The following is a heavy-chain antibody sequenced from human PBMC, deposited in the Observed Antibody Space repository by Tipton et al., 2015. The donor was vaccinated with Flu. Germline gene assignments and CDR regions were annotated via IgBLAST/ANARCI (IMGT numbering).Heavy chain of an antibody. J-gene: IGHJ4*02. CDR2: IKQDGSAK. CDR1: GFTFSSYW. V-gene: IGHV3-7*04. D-gene: IGHD4-17*01. Sequence: SLRLSCAASGFTFSSYWMSWVRQAPGRGLEWVANIKQDGSAKDYVDSVEGRFTISRDNTKNSLYLQMNSLRAEDTAVYYCARGTSTVTTKDYFDYWGQGTLVTVPS. CDR3: ARGTSTVTTKDYFDY.